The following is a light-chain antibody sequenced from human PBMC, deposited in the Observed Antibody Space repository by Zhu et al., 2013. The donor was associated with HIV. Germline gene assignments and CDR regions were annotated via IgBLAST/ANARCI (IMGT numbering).Light chain of an antibody. CDR1: QSVGSN. J-gene: IGKJ3*01. CDR3: QQYHNWPPFT. V-gene: IGKV3-15*01. CDR2: GAS. Sequence: EIVLTQSPATLSLSPGERATLSCRASQSVGSNLAWYQQKPGQPPRLLISGASTRATGVPARFSGSGSGTEFTLTISSLQSEDFAVYYCQQYHNWPPFTFGPGTKVDVK.